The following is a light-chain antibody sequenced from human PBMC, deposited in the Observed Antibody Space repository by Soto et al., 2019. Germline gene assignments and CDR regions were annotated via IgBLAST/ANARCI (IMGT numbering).Light chain of an antibody. CDR2: DGS. CDR1: QRVSSY. J-gene: IGKJ5*01. CDR3: QQRNYWQVT. V-gene: IGKV3-11*01. Sequence: IVLTQSPATLSLSPGERATLSCRASQRVSSYLAWYQQRPGQAPRLLIYDGSSRATGIPARFSGSGFGTDFTLTIASLEPEDFAVYYCQQRNYWQVTFGQGTRLEIK.